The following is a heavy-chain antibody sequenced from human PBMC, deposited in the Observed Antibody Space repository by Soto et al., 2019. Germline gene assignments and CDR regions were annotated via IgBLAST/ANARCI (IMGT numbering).Heavy chain of an antibody. D-gene: IGHD3-22*01. CDR1: GFTFSGFS. CDR2: VTSSPSSM. V-gene: IGHV3-21*01. Sequence: GGSLRLSCAASGFTFSGFSMNWVRQAPGKGLEWVSSVTSSPSSMFYADSVKGRFTISRDDDKDSLFLQMNSLRADDTAVYYCAREADFGSSGDVLDYWGLGTLVTVSS. J-gene: IGHJ4*02. CDR3: AREADFGSSGDVLDY.